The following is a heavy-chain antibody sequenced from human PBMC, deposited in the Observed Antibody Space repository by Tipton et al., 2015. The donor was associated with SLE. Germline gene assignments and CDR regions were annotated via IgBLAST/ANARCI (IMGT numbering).Heavy chain of an antibody. CDR2: IYYSGRT. Sequence: TLSLTCTVSGGSIGSRSHYWGWIRQIPGKGLEWIGSIYYSGRTYYNPSLKSRVTVSVDTSKNQFSLNLKSVTAADTALYYCARHFSGSYSFDYWGQGKLVTVSS. CDR3: ARHFSGSYSFDY. D-gene: IGHD1-26*01. V-gene: IGHV4-39*01. J-gene: IGHJ4*02. CDR1: GGSIGSRSHY.